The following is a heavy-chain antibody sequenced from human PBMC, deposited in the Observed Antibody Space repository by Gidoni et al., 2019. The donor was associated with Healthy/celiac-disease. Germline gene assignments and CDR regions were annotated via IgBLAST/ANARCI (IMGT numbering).Heavy chain of an antibody. CDR1: GFTFSSYS. V-gene: IGHV3-48*01. J-gene: IGHJ3*02. CDR2: ISSSSRTI. D-gene: IGHD5-12*01. CDR3: ASGPKGGDRDGYQKLAAFDI. Sequence: EVQLVESGGGLVQPGGSLSLSCAASGFTFSSYSMHWVRQAPGKGLEWVSCISSSSRTIYYADSVKGRFTISRDNAKNSLYLQMNSLRAEDTAVYYCASGPKGGDRDGYQKLAAFDIWGQGTMVTVSS.